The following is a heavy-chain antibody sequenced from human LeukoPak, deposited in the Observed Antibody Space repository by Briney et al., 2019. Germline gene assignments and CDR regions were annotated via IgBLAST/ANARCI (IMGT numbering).Heavy chain of an antibody. V-gene: IGHV1-3*01. Sequence: ASVKVSCKPSGYTFTTCAVHWVRQALGQRLEWMGWIHADSGNTKYSQKLQGRVAIARDTSASTIYMELTSLRIEDTAVYFCTIGLAGDWDAFDIWGLGTMVTVSS. CDR1: GYTFTTCA. D-gene: IGHD6-19*01. CDR2: IHADSGNT. J-gene: IGHJ3*02. CDR3: TIGLAGDWDAFDI.